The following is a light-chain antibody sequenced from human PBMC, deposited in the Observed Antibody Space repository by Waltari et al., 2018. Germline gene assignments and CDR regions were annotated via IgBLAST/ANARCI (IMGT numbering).Light chain of an antibody. Sequence: QSALTQEASVSGTVGQTVTLSCIGNSNHVGRSAVGWYQQISHGGPKTVMFGNSLPSGSPDRFSGSKSGTTASLTISGLQPEDEADYYCSTWDYSLNAELFGGGTKLTVL. CDR3: STWDYSLNAEL. J-gene: IGLJ2*01. CDR1: SNHVGRSA. CDR2: GNS. V-gene: IGLV1-44*01.